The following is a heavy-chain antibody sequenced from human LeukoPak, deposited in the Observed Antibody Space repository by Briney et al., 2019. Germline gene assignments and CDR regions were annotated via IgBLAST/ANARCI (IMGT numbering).Heavy chain of an antibody. CDR2: ISDTTSTI. CDR3: AKDLIGYCSTTSCWGGFDY. D-gene: IGHD2-2*03. V-gene: IGHV3-48*01. J-gene: IGHJ4*02. Sequence: GGSLRLSCAASGFTFSYYNMNWVRQAPGKGLEWVSYISDTTSTIYYADSVKGRFTISRDNAKNSLHLQMNSLRAEDTAVYYCAKDLIGYCSTTSCWGGFDYWGQGTLVTVSS. CDR1: GFTFSYYN.